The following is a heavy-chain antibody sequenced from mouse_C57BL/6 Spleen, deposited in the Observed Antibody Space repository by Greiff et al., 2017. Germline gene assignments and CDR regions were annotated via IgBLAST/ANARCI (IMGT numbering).Heavy chain of an antibody. D-gene: IGHD3-2*02. CDR1: GYTFTSCW. J-gene: IGHJ2*01. CDR2: IDPSDSYT. V-gene: IGHV1-69*01. CDR3: ERLRQLRLGDY. Sequence: QVQLQQPGAELVMPGASVKLSCKASGYTFTSCWMHWVKQRPGQGLEWIGEIDPSDSYTNYNQKFKGKSTLTVDKSSSTAYMQLSSLTSEDSAVYYCERLRQLRLGDYWGKGTTLTVSS.